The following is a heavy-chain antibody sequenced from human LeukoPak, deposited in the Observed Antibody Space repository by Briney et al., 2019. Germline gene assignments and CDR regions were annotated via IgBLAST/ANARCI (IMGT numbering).Heavy chain of an antibody. D-gene: IGHD6-6*01. CDR1: GYTFTSYG. V-gene: IGHV1-8*02. CDR2: ISAYSGNT. J-gene: IGHJ6*02. CDR3: ARGLGYYYYYGMDV. Sequence: ASVKVSCKASGYTFTSYGISWVRQAPGQGLEWMGWISAYSGNTGYAQKFQGRVTMTRNTSISTAYMELSSLRSEDTAVYYCARGLGYYYYYGMDVWGQGTTVTVSS.